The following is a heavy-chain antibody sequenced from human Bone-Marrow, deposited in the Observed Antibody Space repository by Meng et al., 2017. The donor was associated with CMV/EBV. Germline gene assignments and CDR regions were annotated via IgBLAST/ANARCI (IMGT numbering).Heavy chain of an antibody. V-gene: IGHV3-23*03. J-gene: IGHJ4*02. CDR2: IYSGGSST. Sequence: GESLKISCAASGFTFSSYAMSWVRQAPGKGLEWVSVIYSGGSSTYYADSVKGRFTIFRDNSKNTLYLQMNSLRAEDTAVYYCAKAQGKGYWGQGTLVTVSS. CDR3: AKAQGKGY. D-gene: IGHD3-10*01. CDR1: GFTFSSYA.